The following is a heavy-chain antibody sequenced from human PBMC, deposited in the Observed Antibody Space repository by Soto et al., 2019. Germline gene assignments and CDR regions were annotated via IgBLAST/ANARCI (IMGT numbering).Heavy chain of an antibody. Sequence: SETLSLTCSVSGYSISSGFYWDWIRQPPGKGLEWIGSIYHRGNTYYNPSHNGRITISLDTSKNQFSLGLTSVTAADTAVYYCARGEVRGLIAPGLDYWGQGALVTVSS. V-gene: IGHV4-38-2*02. CDR1: GYSISSGFY. J-gene: IGHJ4*02. D-gene: IGHD3-10*01. CDR3: ARGEVRGLIAPGLDY. CDR2: IYHRGNT.